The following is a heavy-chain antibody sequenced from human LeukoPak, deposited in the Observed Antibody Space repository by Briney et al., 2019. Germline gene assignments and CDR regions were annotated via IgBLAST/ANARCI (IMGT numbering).Heavy chain of an antibody. CDR3: AKYQAKSTTVRTTNFDY. J-gene: IGHJ4*02. V-gene: IGHV3-23*01. CDR2: ISGSGRST. D-gene: IGHD1-7*01. CDR1: GFTFSSYA. Sequence: RSGGSLRLSCAASGFTFSSYAMSWVRQAPGKGLEWVSGISGSGRSTYYADSVKGRFTILRDNSKNTLYPQINSLRAEDTALYYCAKYQAKSTTVRTTNFDYWGQGTLVTVSS.